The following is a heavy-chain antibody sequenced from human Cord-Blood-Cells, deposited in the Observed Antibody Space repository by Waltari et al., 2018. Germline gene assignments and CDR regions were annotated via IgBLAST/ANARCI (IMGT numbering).Heavy chain of an antibody. CDR1: GGSFSGYY. CDR3: ARALRSSSSWYGWFDP. Sequence: QVQLQQWGAGLLKPSETLSLTCAVYGGSFSGYYWSWIRQPPGKGLEWIGEINHSGSTNYNPSLKRRVTISVDTSKNQFSLKLSSVTAADTAVYYCARALRSSSSWYGWFDPWGQGTLVTVSS. CDR2: INHSGST. J-gene: IGHJ5*02. D-gene: IGHD6-13*01. V-gene: IGHV4-34*01.